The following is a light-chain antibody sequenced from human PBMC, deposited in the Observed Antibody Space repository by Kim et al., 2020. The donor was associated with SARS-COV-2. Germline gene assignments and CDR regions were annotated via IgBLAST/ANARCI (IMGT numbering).Light chain of an antibody. J-gene: IGKJ2*01. CDR3: QQYNTWPPVYT. Sequence: SPGERATLSCRASQSVGSKLAWYQQRPGQAPRLLIYAASTRATGIPARFSGSGSGTEFTLTISSLQSEDFALYYCQQYNTWPPVYTFGQGTKLEIK. CDR1: QSVGSK. V-gene: IGKV3-15*01. CDR2: AAS.